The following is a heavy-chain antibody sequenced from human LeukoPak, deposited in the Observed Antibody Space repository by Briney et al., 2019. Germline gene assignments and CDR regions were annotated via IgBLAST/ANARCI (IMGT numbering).Heavy chain of an antibody. CDR2: IIPIFGTA. V-gene: IGHV1-69*01. J-gene: IGHJ4*02. CDR3: ARPTTAGDSSGYLYYFDY. Sequence: SVKVSCKASGGTLSSNAISWVRQAPGQGLEWMGGIIPIFGTANYAQKFQGRVTITADESTSTAYMELSSLRSEDTAVYYCARPTTAGDSSGYLYYFDYWGQGTLVTVSS. CDR1: GGTLSSNA. D-gene: IGHD3-22*01.